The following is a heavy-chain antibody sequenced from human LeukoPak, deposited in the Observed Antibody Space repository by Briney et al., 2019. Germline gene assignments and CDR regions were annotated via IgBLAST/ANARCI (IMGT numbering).Heavy chain of an antibody. Sequence: GGSLRLSCAASGFTFSSFGIHWVRQAPGKGLKWVTFIRYDGNNINYADSVKGRFTISRDNSNNTAHLQMNSLRGEDTAVYYCARDGRRNCSTLNCYIFSNWGQGTLVTVSS. CDR2: IRYDGNNI. D-gene: IGHD2-2*01. J-gene: IGHJ4*02. CDR1: GFTFSSFG. CDR3: ARDGRRNCSTLNCYIFSN. V-gene: IGHV3-30*02.